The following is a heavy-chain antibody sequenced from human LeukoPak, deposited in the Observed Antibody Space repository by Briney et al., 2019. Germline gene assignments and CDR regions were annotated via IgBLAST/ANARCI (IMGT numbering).Heavy chain of an antibody. CDR3: ARTSSYYYYAMDV. D-gene: IGHD2-2*01. V-gene: IGHV4-34*01. Sequence: SETLSLTCAVYGGSFSGYYWSWIRQPPGKGLEWIGEINHSGSTNYNPSLKSRVTISVDTSKNLFSLKLSSVTAADTAIYYCARTSSYYYYAMDVWGQGTTVTVSS. CDR2: INHSGST. CDR1: GGSFSGYY. J-gene: IGHJ6*02.